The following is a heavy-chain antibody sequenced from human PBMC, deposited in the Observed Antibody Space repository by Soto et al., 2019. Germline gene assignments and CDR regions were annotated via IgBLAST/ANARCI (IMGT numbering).Heavy chain of an antibody. V-gene: IGHV3-74*01. Sequence: EVQLVESGGGLVQPGGSLRLSCAASGFTFSSYWMHWVRQAPGKGLVWVSRINSDGSSTSYADSVKGRFTISRDNAKNTRYLEMNSLRAGDTAVYYCARGVGTVGARFAFDLWGQGTMVTGSS. CDR1: GFTFSSYW. CDR2: INSDGSST. D-gene: IGHD1-26*01. CDR3: ARGVGTVGARFAFDL. J-gene: IGHJ3*01.